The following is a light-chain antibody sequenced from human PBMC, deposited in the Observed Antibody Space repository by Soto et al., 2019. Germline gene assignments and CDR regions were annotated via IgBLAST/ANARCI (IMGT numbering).Light chain of an antibody. Sequence: SVLTQPPSASGTPGQTVTISCSGSTSNIGSNYVYWYQQLPGMAPKLLIYSNSQRPLGVPVRFSGFKSGTSASLAISGLQSEDEADYYCATWDDRIYVFGAGTKVTVL. CDR3: ATWDDRIYV. CDR2: SNS. V-gene: IGLV1-47*01. CDR1: TSNIGSNY. J-gene: IGLJ1*01.